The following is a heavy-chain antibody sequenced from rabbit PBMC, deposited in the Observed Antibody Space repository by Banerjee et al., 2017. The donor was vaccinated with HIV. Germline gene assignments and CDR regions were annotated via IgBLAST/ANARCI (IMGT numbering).Heavy chain of an antibody. CDR3: ARRPAYDYGDAGYAPIFNL. CDR2: IGTGSGGT. V-gene: IGHV1S45*01. J-gene: IGHJ4*01. Sequence: QEQLVESGGDLVQPEGSLTLTCKASGIDFSSYYYMCWVRQAPGKGLEWIGCIGTGSGGTYYASWAKGRFTISKTSSTTVTLQMTTLTAADTATYFCARRPAYDYGDAGYAPIFNLWGPGTLVTVS. CDR1: GIDFSSYYY. D-gene: IGHD2-1*01.